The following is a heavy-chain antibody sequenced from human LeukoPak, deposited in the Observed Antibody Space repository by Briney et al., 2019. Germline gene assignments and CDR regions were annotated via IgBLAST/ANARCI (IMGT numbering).Heavy chain of an antibody. V-gene: IGHV1-2*02. D-gene: IGHD3-22*01. CDR1: GYTFSDYY. CDR2: INPNSGAT. Sequence: ASVKVSCKASGYTFSDYYIHWVRQAAGQGLGWMGWINPNSGATNYAPKFQGRVTMTRDMSITTAYMELSRLRSDDTALYYCARAPISMIEVVTTRNNWFDPWGRGTLVTVSS. CDR3: ARAPISMIEVVTTRNNWFDP. J-gene: IGHJ5*02.